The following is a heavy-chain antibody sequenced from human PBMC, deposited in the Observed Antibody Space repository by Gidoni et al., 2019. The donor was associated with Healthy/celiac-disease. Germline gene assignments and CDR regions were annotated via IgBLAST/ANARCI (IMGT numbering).Heavy chain of an antibody. V-gene: IGHV5-51*03. CDR1: GYSFTSYW. J-gene: IGHJ4*02. CDR3: ARCYYDSSGYWYYFDY. D-gene: IGHD3-22*01. CDR2: IYPGDSDT. Sequence: EVQLVQSGAEVKKPGESLQISCKGSGYSFTSYWIGWVRQMPGKGLEWMGIIYPGDSDTRYSPSFQGQVTISADKSISTAYLQWSSLKASDTAMYYCARCYYDSSGYWYYFDYWGQGTLVTVSS.